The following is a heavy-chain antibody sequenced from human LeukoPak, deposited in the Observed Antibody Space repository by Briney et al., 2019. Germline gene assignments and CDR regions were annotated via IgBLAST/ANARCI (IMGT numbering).Heavy chain of an antibody. CDR1: GFMFGSFG. CDR3: ARDSGEDLPGPYYFEY. V-gene: IGHV3-30*02. D-gene: IGHD3-9*01. J-gene: IGHJ4*02. Sequence: GGSLRLSCAVSGFMFGSFGMYWVRQAPGKGLEWIAYIRYDGGNKYYANSVEGRFTISRDNSKNTLFLQMSSLRAEDTAVYYCARDSGEDLPGPYYFEYWGQGTLVTVSS. CDR2: IRYDGGNK.